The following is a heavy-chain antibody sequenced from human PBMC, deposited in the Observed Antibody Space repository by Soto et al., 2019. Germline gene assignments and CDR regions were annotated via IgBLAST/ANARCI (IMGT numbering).Heavy chain of an antibody. CDR2: ISGSGART. V-gene: IGHV3-23*01. CDR1: GFIFSNYA. CDR3: ARGDSYYDFGIEC. Sequence: EVHLLESGGGLVQRGGYLRLSCAVSGFIFSNYAMSWVRQAPGKGLEWVTSISGSGARTYYADSVKGRITTSRDNSKNTLFLQVSSLRDEDTAVYFCARGDSYYDFGIECWGQGTVVTVSS. J-gene: IGHJ4*02. D-gene: IGHD3-3*01.